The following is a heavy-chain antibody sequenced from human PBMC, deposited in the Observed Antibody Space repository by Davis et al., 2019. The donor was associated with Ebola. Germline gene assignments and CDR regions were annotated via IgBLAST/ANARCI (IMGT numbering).Heavy chain of an antibody. J-gene: IGHJ6*02. CDR3: LYGMDV. CDR1: GFTFSSYA. V-gene: IGHV3-23*01. Sequence: GESLKISCAASGFTFSSYAMSWVRQAPGKGLEWVSAISGSSGSTYYADSVKGRFTISRDNSKNTVYLQMNSLRAEDTAVYYCLYGMDVWGQGTTVTVSS. CDR2: ISGSSGST.